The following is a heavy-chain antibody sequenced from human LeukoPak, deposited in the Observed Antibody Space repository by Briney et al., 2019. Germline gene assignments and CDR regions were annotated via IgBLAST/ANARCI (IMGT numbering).Heavy chain of an antibody. D-gene: IGHD3-10*01. CDR2: INPSGGST. V-gene: IGHV1-46*01. Sequence: ASVKVSCKASGYTFTSYYMHWVRQAPGQGLEWMGIINPSGGSTSYAQKFQGRVTMTRDTSTSTAYMELRSLRSDDTAVYYCARLQNVLLWFGELEGLDYWGQGTLVTVSS. CDR1: GYTFTSYY. J-gene: IGHJ4*02. CDR3: ARLQNVLLWFGELEGLDY.